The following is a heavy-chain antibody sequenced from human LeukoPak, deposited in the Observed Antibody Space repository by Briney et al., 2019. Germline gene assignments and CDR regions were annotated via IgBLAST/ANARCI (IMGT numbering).Heavy chain of an antibody. V-gene: IGHV4-34*01. CDR2: INHSGST. J-gene: IGHJ5*02. Sequence: TSETLSLTCAVYGGSFSGYYWSWIRQPPGKGLEWIGEINHSGSTNYNPSLKSRVTISVDTSKNQFSLKLNSVTAADTAVYYCARVDGSCSGGSCPSGNWFDPWGQGTLVTVSS. CDR1: GGSFSGYY. CDR3: ARVDGSCSGGSCPSGNWFDP. D-gene: IGHD2-15*01.